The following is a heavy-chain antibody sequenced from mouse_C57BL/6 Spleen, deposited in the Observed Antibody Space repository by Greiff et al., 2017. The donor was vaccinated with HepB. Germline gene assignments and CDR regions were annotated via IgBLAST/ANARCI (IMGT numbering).Heavy chain of an antibody. CDR2: IYPGDGDT. CDR1: GYAFSSYW. CDR3: AGYYDYDGVFAY. D-gene: IGHD2-4*01. Sequence: VQLQQSGAELVKPGASVKISCKASGYAFSSYWMNWVKQRPGKGLEWIGQIYPGDGDTNYNGKFKGKATLTAEKSSSTAYMQLSSLTSEDAAVYFCAGYYDYDGVFAYWGQGTLVTVSA. V-gene: IGHV1-80*01. J-gene: IGHJ3*01.